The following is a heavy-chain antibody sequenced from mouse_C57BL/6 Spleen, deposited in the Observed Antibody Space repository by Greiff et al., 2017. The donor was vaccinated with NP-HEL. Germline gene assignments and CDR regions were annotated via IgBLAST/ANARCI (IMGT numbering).Heavy chain of an antibody. Sequence: VQLQQSGPELVKPGASVKISCKASGYSFTSYYIHWVKQRPGQGLEWIGWIYPGSGNTKYNEKFKGKATLTADTSSSTAYMQLSRLTSEDSAVYYCARRGLRKEDYYAMDYWGQGTSVTVSS. D-gene: IGHD2-2*01. CDR2: IYPGSGNT. V-gene: IGHV1-66*01. J-gene: IGHJ4*01. CDR1: GYSFTSYY. CDR3: ARRGLRKEDYYAMDY.